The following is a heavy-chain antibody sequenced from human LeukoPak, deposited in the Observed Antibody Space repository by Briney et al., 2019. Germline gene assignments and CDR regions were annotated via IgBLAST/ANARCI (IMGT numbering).Heavy chain of an antibody. J-gene: IGHJ4*02. CDR2: ISAYNGNT. CDR3: ARVGGDYYGSSGYYYFDY. V-gene: IGHV1-18*01. Sequence: ASVKVSCKASGYTFTSYGISWVRQAPGQGLEWMGWISAYNGNTNYAQKLQGRVTMTTDTSTSTAYMELRSLRSDDTAVYYCARVGGDYYGSSGYYYFDYWGQGTLVTVSS. D-gene: IGHD3-22*01. CDR1: GYTFTSYG.